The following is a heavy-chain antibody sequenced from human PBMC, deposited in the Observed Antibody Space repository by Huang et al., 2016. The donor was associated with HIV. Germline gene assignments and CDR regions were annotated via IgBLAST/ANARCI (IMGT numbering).Heavy chain of an antibody. CDR3: ARHFSYYDSSGYTPWDAFDI. V-gene: IGHV4-39*01. CDR2: IYYSGST. CDR1: GGSITGSGYY. D-gene: IGHD3-22*01. J-gene: IGHJ3*02. Sequence: QLQLQGSGPGLVKPSETLSLTCTVSGGSITGSGYYWGWIRQPPGKGLEWVGSIYYSGSTEYNPSLKSRVTVSVDTSKNQFSLKLSSVTAADTAVYYCARHFSYYDSSGYTPWDAFDIWGQGTMVTVSS.